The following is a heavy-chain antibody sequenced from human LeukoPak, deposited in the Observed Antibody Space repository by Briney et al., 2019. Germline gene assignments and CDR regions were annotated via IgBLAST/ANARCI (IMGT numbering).Heavy chain of an antibody. CDR2: ISYDGTNE. CDR1: GFTFSNYA. V-gene: IGHV3-30-3*01. Sequence: GGSLRLSCAAAGFTFSNYAMHWVRQAPGKGLEWVAVISYDGTNEYYADSVKGRFTISRDNPKDTLYLQMDSLRIEDTAVYYCARVDCSGRSCYVDYWGQGTLVTVSS. J-gene: IGHJ4*02. CDR3: ARVDCSGRSCYVDY. D-gene: IGHD2-15*01.